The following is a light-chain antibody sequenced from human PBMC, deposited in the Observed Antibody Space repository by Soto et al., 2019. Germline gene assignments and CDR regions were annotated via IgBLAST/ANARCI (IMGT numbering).Light chain of an antibody. Sequence: AIRMTQSPSSFSAYTGDKVTITCRASQPISTYLAWYQQKPGEAPRLLIYAASTLQSGVPSRFIGSGSGTDFTLTISCLQSEDFATYYCQQYYTYPLAFGQGTKVEI. CDR2: AAS. CDR3: QQYYTYPLA. J-gene: IGKJ1*01. CDR1: QPISTY. V-gene: IGKV1-8*01.